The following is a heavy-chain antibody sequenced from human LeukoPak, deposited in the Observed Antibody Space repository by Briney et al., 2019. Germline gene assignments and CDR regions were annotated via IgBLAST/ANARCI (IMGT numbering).Heavy chain of an antibody. CDR1: GESFSGYY. CDR2: INHSGST. V-gene: IGHV4-34*01. CDR3: ARGQWRLWLTY. D-gene: IGHD5-18*01. Sequence: PSETLSLTCAVYGESFSGYYWSWIRQPPGKGLEWIGEINHSGSTNYNPSLKSRVTISVDTSKNQFSLKLSSVTAADTAVYYCARGQWRLWLTYWGQGTLVTVSS. J-gene: IGHJ4*02.